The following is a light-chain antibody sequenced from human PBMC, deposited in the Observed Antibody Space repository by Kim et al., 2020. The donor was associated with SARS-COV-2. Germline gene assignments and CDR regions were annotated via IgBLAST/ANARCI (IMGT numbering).Light chain of an antibody. V-gene: IGLV2-8*01. CDR1: SSDVGVYNY. Sequence: HSVTISGPGTSSDVGVYNYVSWYQQHPVKAPKLIIFEVAKRASGVPDRFSGSKSGNTASLTVSGLQAEDEADYYCSSYAVSDSFVSGTGTRVTVL. CDR3: SSYAVSDSFV. CDR2: EVA. J-gene: IGLJ1*01.